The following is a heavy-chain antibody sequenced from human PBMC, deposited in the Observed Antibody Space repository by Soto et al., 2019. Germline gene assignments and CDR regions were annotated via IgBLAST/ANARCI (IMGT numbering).Heavy chain of an antibody. V-gene: IGHV4-59*01. CDR2: IYSSGST. CDR3: ARDLDSSGYSFDY. J-gene: IGHJ4*02. D-gene: IGHD3-22*01. Sequence: QVQLQESGPGLVKPSETLSLTCTVSGGSISSYYWSWIRQPPGKGLEWIGYIYSSGSTYYNPSLKSRVTIAVDTSKNQFSLKLSSVTAADTAVYYCARDLDSSGYSFDYWGQGTLVTVSS. CDR1: GGSISSYY.